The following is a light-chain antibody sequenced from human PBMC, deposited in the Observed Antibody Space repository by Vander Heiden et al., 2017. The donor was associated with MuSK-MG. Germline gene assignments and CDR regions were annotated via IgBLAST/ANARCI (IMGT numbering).Light chain of an antibody. CDR2: AAS. CDR3: LYYSDYPWT. CDR1: QGITNY. Sequence: DIQITQFPSALSASVGDRVTITCRASQGITNYLAWFQQKPGKAPKTLLYAASSVQSGVPSRFSGSVSGTDYTLTISSLQPEDFATYYCLYYSDYPWTFGQGTMVDIK. J-gene: IGKJ1*01. V-gene: IGKV1-16*01.